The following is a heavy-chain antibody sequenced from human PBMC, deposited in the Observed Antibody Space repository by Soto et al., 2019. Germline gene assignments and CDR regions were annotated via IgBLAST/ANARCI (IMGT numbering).Heavy chain of an antibody. CDR3: VRGSVYNWRGDY. D-gene: IGHD1-20*01. Sequence: EVQLVESGGGLVQPGGSLRLFCAASGFTFSNYWMHWVRQAPGKGLVWVSRINSDGSTTGNADSVKGRFTISRDNAKNTLYLQMNSLRAEDTAVYYCVRGSVYNWRGDYWGQGTLVTVSS. J-gene: IGHJ4*02. V-gene: IGHV3-74*01. CDR1: GFTFSNYW. CDR2: INSDGSTT.